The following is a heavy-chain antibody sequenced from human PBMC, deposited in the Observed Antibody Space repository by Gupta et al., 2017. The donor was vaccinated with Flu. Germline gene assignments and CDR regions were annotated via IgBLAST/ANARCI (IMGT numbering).Heavy chain of an antibody. CDR1: GFTFSSYS. J-gene: IGHJ6*02. D-gene: IGHD3-16*01. V-gene: IGHV3-48*02. CDR2: ISSSSSTI. Sequence: EVQLVESGGGLVQPGGSLRLSCAASGFTFSSYSMNWVRQAPGKGLEWVSYISSSSSTIYYADSVKGRFTISRDNAKNSLYLQMNSLRDEDTAVYYCASTWDGGRPAGYGMDVWGQGTTVTVSS. CDR3: ASTWDGGRPAGYGMDV.